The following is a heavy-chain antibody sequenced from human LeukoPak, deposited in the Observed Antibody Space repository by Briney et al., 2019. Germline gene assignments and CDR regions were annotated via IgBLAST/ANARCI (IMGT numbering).Heavy chain of an antibody. CDR2: IYYSGST. V-gene: IGHV4-59*01. CDR1: GGSISSYY. D-gene: IGHD6-13*01. CDR3: ARGGDSSSWYILPRFDY. J-gene: IGHJ4*02. Sequence: SETLSLTCTVSGGSISSYYWSWIRQPPGKGLEWIGYIYYSGSTNYNPSLKSRVTISVDTSKNQFSLKLSSVTAADTAVYYCARGGDSSSWYILPRFDYWGQGTLVTVSS.